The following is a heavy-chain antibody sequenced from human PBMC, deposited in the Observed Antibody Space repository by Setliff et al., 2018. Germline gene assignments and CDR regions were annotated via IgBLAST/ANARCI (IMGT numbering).Heavy chain of an antibody. Sequence: SETLSLTCAVSGGSISSSNWWSWVRQPPGKGLEWIGEIYHSGSTNYNPSLKSRVTISVDTSKNQFSLKLSSVTAADTAVYYCARGPNWNYEGAWDYWGQGTLVTVSS. D-gene: IGHD1-7*01. CDR3: ARGPNWNYEGAWDY. CDR2: IYHSGST. CDR1: GGSISSSNW. J-gene: IGHJ4*02. V-gene: IGHV4-4*02.